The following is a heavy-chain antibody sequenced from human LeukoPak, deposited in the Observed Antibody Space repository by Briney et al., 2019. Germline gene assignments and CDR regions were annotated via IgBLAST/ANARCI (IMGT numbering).Heavy chain of an antibody. J-gene: IGHJ4*02. D-gene: IGHD3-22*01. CDR1: GYTFTSYG. CDR2: IGAYNGNT. CDR3: ARETNYYDSSGYYYVY. Sequence: ASVKVSCKASGYTFTSYGISWVRPAPGQGLEWMGWIGAYNGNTNYAQKLQGRVTMTTDTSTSTAYMELRSLRSDDTAVYYCARETNYYDSSGYYYVYWGQGTLVTVSS. V-gene: IGHV1-18*01.